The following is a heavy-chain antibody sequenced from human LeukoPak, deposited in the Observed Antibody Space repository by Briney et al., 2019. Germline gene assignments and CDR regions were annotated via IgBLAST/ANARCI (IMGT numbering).Heavy chain of an antibody. Sequence: GGSLRLSCTASGFTFSSYAMSCVRQAPGKWLEWVSTVSGTGVTTYYADSVQGRFTNSRDNSENTISLQMNSLRAEDTAVYYCAKVEVTNILTSYSPYYFDYWGQGTLVTVSS. J-gene: IGHJ4*02. V-gene: IGHV3-23*01. CDR1: GFTFSSYA. D-gene: IGHD3-9*01. CDR2: VSGTGVTT. CDR3: AKVEVTNILTSYSPYYFDY.